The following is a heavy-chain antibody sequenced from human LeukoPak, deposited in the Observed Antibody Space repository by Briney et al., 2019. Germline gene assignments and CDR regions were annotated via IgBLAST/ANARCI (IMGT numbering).Heavy chain of an antibody. CDR3: ARDRGTMVRGEGGEWDP. CDR1: GFTFSSYG. D-gene: IGHD3-10*01. Sequence: TGGSLRLSCAASGFTFSSYGMHWVRQAPGKGLEWVAAIWYDGSNKYYADSVEGRFTISRDNSKNTLYMQMNSLRAEDTAVYYCARDRGTMVRGEGGEWDPWGQGTLVTVSS. CDR2: IWYDGSNK. J-gene: IGHJ5*02. V-gene: IGHV3-33*01.